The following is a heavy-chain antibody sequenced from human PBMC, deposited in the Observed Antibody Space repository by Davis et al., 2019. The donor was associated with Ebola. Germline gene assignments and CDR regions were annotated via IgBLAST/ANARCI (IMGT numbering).Heavy chain of an antibody. V-gene: IGHV4-34*01. Sequence: MPSETLSLTCAVYGGSFSGYYWSWIRQAPGKGLEWIGEINHSGSTNYNPSLKSRVTISVDTSKNQFSLQLNSVTPEDTAVYYCARTLAYSSSWADYWGQGTLVTVSS. CDR1: GGSFSGYY. CDR3: ARTLAYSSSWADY. CDR2: INHSGST. J-gene: IGHJ4*02. D-gene: IGHD6-13*01.